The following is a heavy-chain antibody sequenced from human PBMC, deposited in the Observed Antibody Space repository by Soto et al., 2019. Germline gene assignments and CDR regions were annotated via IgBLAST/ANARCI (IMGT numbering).Heavy chain of an antibody. CDR1: GFTFINYA. J-gene: IGHJ5*02. CDR2: ISNSGNSK. V-gene: IGHV3-23*01. CDR3: AKLNSRTILKGNGFDP. Sequence: GGFLRLSCAASGFTFINYAMAWVRQAPGKGLEWVSGISNSGNSKYYADSVKGRFTISRDNSKNTLYLQMNSLGAEDTALYYCAKLNSRTILKGNGFDPWGQGTLVTVSS. D-gene: IGHD3-3*01.